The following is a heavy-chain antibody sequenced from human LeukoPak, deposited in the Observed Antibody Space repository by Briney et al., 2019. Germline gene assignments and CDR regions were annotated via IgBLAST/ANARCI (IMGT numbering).Heavy chain of an antibody. CDR1: GFTFSSYE. CDR2: ISSSGSTI. J-gene: IGHJ4*02. Sequence: GGSLRLSCAASGFTFSSYEMNWVRQAPGKGLEWVSYISSSGSTIYYADSVKGRFTISRDNAKNSLYLQMNSLRAEDTAVYYCARDRDGRYYFDYWGQGTLVTVSS. CDR3: ARDRDGRYYFDY. D-gene: IGHD5-24*01. V-gene: IGHV3-48*03.